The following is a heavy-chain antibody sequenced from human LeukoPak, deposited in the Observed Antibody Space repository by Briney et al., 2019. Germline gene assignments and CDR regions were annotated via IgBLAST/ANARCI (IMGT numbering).Heavy chain of an antibody. CDR1: GFTFSSYA. Sequence: GGSLRLSCAASGFTFSSYAMSWVRQAPGKGLEGVSAISGSGGSTYYADSVKGRFTISRDNSKNTLYLQMNSLRAEDTAVYYCAKGPRGSSGYQIDYWGQGTLVTVSS. J-gene: IGHJ4*02. CDR3: AKGPRGSSGYQIDY. CDR2: ISGSGGST. V-gene: IGHV3-23*01. D-gene: IGHD3-22*01.